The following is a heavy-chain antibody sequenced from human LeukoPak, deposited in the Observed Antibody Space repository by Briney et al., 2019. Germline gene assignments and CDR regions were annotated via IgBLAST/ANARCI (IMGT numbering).Heavy chain of an antibody. CDR2: IYYSGST. V-gene: IGHV4-31*03. CDR3: VRAALNWFDP. Sequence: TSQTLSLTCTVSGGSISSGGYYWSWIRQHPGKGLEWIGYIYYSGSTYYNPSLKSRVTISVDTSKNQFSLKLSSVTAADTAVYYCVRAALNWFDPWGQGTLVIVSS. J-gene: IGHJ5*02. CDR1: GGSISSGGYY.